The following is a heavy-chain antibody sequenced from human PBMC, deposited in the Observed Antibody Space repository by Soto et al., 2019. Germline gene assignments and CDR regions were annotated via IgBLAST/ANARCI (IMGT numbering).Heavy chain of an antibody. CDR3: ATYGGDTGRFDY. D-gene: IGHD4-17*01. CDR2: SGTT. V-gene: IGHV4-39*01. J-gene: IGHJ4*02. Sequence: PSETLSLTCTDSGGSISRSNYHWTWIRQPPGKGLEWIGSGTTNYNPSLGGRVTISVDTSKNQFSLKVYSVTAADTAMYYCATYGGDTGRFDYWGQGTLVTVSS. CDR1: GGSISRSNYH.